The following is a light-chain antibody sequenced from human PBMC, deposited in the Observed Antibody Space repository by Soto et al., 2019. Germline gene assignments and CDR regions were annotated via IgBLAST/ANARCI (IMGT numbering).Light chain of an antibody. CDR2: GAS. CDR1: QSVSTT. CDR3: QQYGSSPQIT. J-gene: IGKJ5*01. V-gene: IGKV3-15*01. Sequence: VMTQYPATLSVSPRRLAXICCRASQSVSTTVAWYHQKPGQAPRLLVYGASTRATGIPARFSGSGSGTDFTLTISRLEPEDFAVYYCQQYGSSPQITFGQGTRLEIK.